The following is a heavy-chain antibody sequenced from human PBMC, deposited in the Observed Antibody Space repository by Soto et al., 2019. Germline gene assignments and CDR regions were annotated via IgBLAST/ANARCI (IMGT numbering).Heavy chain of an antibody. D-gene: IGHD2-2*01. CDR3: ARVVPGAEAWFGP. V-gene: IGHV1-18*01. CDR2: ISLYSDGT. CDR1: GYTFSNFG. Sequence: GASVKVSCKTSGYTFSNFGITWVRQAPGQPLEWLGWISLYSDGTNYAQKFQGRVSMTTDTSTTTAYMELRSLRSDDTAVYYCARVVPGAEAWFGPWGQGTLVTVSS. J-gene: IGHJ5*02.